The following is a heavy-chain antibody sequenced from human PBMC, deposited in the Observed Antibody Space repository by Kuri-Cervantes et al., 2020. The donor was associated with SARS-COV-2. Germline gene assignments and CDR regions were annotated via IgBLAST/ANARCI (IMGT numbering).Heavy chain of an antibody. J-gene: IGHJ2*01. CDR3: AALSGMTTVPPWYFDL. CDR1: CGSISSSSYY. Sequence: ESLRLSCTVSCGSISSSSYYWGWIRQPPGKGLEWIGEINHSGSTNYNPSLKSRVTVSVDTSKNQFSLKLSSLTAADTAVYYCAALSGMTTVPPWYFDLWGRGTLVTVSS. V-gene: IGHV4-39*01. D-gene: IGHD4-17*01. CDR2: INHSGST.